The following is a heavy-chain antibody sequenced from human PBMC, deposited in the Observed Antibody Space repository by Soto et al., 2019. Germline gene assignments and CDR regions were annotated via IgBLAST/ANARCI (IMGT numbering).Heavy chain of an antibody. V-gene: IGHV3-30*18. J-gene: IGHJ2*01. CDR3: AKVPSRGYTRGYFDF. CDR1: GFSFSTYG. CDR2: ISHDGGNE. D-gene: IGHD3-22*01. Sequence: QVHLGESGGGVVLPGRSLRLSCAASGFSFSTYGMHWVRQAPGKGLEWVAVISHDGGNEYYADCVKGRFTISRDSSKNTVYLQMNNVRAEDTSVYYCAKVPSRGYTRGYFDFWGLGTLVTVSS.